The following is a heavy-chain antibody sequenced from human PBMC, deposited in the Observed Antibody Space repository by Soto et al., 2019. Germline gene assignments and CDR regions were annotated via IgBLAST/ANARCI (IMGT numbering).Heavy chain of an antibody. J-gene: IGHJ4*02. Sequence: QVQLVQSGAEVKKPGASVKVSCKASGYTFTSYGISWVRQAPGQGLEWMGWISANNGNTNYAQKLQGRVTLTTDTSXXXXXXXXXXXXXXXXXXXXXXXXXXXXFLFTLHYWGQGTLVTVSS. CDR2: ISANNGNT. V-gene: IGHV1-18*01. CDR3: XXXXXXXFLFTLHY. CDR1: GYTFTSYG.